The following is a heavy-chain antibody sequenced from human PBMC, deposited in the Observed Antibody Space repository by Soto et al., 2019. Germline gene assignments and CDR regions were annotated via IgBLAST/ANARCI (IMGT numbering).Heavy chain of an antibody. CDR1: GYTFSRNY. Sequence: QVQLVQSGAEVKKPGASVKVSCKASGYTFSRNYVHWVRQAPGQGLEWMGVIFPSGDTTSYAQKFQGRVPVTRDTSAMTVQMDLSSLTSEDTAVYYCAIESPYTGKYEYWGQGTLVSVSS. J-gene: IGHJ4*02. CDR2: IFPSGDTT. D-gene: IGHD1-1*01. V-gene: IGHV1-46*01. CDR3: AIESPYTGKYEY.